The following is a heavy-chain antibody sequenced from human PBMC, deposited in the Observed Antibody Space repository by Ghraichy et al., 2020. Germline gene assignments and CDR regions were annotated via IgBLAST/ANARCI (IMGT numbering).Heavy chain of an antibody. D-gene: IGHD1-26*01. J-gene: IGHJ3*02. V-gene: IGHV2-70*11. CDR3: ARTRIVGVSGYAFDI. CDR2: IDWDDDK. Sequence: QTLSLTCTFSGFSLSTSGMCVSWIRQPPGKALEWLARIDWDDDKYYSTSLKTRLTISKDTSKNQVVLTMTNMDPVDTATYYCARTRIVGVSGYAFDIWGQGTMVTVSS. CDR1: GFSLSTSGMC.